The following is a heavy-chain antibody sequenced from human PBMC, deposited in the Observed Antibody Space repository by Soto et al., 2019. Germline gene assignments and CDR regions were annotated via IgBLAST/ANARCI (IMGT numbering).Heavy chain of an antibody. Sequence: ESLKISCKGSGYSFTSYWIGWVRQLPGKGLEWMGIIYPGDSDTRYSPSFQGQVTISADKSISTAYLQWSSLKASDTAMYYCASHTAMVTTDYYYYYGMDVWGQGTTVTVSS. D-gene: IGHD5-18*01. CDR2: IYPGDSDT. CDR3: ASHTAMVTTDYYYYYGMDV. V-gene: IGHV5-51*01. CDR1: GYSFTSYW. J-gene: IGHJ6*02.